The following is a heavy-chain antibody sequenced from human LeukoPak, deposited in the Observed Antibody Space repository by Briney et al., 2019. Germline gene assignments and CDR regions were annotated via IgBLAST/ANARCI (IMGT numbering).Heavy chain of an antibody. D-gene: IGHD3-10*01. CDR2: ISYDGSNK. V-gene: IGHV3-30*18. Sequence: GGCLRLSCAASGFTFSIYRMHGVRQAPGKGLECVAVISYDGSNKYYADSVTGRFTISRYNSKITPYLQMNSLRDEDTAVYYCAKDWPFASGSQNLGYYSMDVWGQGTTV. CDR1: GFTFSIYR. CDR3: AKDWPFASGSQNLGYYSMDV. J-gene: IGHJ6*02.